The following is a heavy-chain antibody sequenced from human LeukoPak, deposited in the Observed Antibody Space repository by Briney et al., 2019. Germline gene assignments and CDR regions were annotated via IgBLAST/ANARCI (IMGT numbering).Heavy chain of an antibody. CDR2: IYYRGIT. V-gene: IGHV4-59*01. J-gene: IGHJ5*01. Sequence: ASQTPSLTCTGSGGSISIYDWSWIRQPPGKGLEWIGYIYYRGITHYNPSHKRRVTISVDTSTNQFSLKLYSVTAADTAVYYCATALAPAVTWDSWGHGNLVTVSS. CDR3: ATALAPAVTWDS. CDR1: GGSISIYD.